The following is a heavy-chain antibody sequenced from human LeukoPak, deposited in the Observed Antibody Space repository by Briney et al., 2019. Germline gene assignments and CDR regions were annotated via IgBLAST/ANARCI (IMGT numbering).Heavy chain of an antibody. Sequence: GGSLRLSCAASGFTFSSYAMSWVRQAPGKGLEWVSAISGSGGSTYYAYSVKGRFTISRDNSKNTLYLQMNSLRAEDTAVYYCVVRGWMVIGYHFDYWGQGTLVTVSS. CDR3: VVRGWMVIGYHFDY. CDR2: ISGSGGST. J-gene: IGHJ4*02. V-gene: IGHV3-23*01. D-gene: IGHD6-19*01. CDR1: GFTFSSYA.